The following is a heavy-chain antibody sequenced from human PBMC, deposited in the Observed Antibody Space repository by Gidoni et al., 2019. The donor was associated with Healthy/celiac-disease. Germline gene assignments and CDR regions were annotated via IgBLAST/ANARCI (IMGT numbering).Heavy chain of an antibody. V-gene: IGHV4-34*01. CDR2: INHSGST. Sequence: QVQLQQWGAGLLKPSETLSLTCAVYGGSFSGYYCRWIRQPPGKGLEWIGEINHSGSTNYNPSLKSRVTISVDTSKNQFSLKLSSGTAADTAVYYCARGLAYGSGSYYSPYFDYWGQGTLVTVSS. CDR3: ARGLAYGSGSYYSPYFDY. D-gene: IGHD3-10*01. J-gene: IGHJ4*02. CDR1: GGSFSGYY.